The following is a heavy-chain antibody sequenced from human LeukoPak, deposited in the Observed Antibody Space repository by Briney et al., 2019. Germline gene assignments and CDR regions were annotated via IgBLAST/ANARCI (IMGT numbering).Heavy chain of an antibody. CDR1: GFTVSSNY. V-gene: IGHV3-53*04. CDR2: IYSGGST. Sequence: GGSLRLSCAVSGFTVSSNYMSWVRQAPGKGLEWVSVIYSGGSTYYADSVKGRFTISRHNSKNTLYLQMNSLRAEDTAVYYCARAMALRRDLVAYFDYWGQGTLVTVSS. J-gene: IGHJ4*02. D-gene: IGHD5-12*01. CDR3: ARAMALRRDLVAYFDY.